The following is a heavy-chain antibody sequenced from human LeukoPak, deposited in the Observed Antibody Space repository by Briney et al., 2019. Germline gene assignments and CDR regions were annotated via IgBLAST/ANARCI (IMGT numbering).Heavy chain of an antibody. D-gene: IGHD5-12*01. CDR3: VKDLDIVATTLDY. J-gene: IGHJ4*02. V-gene: IGHV3-23*01. Sequence: GGSLRLSCAASGFTFSSYAMSWVRQAPGKGLEWVSAISGSGGSTYYADSVKGRFTISRDNSKNTLYLQMSSLRAEDTAVYYCVKDLDIVATTLDYWGPGTLVTVSS. CDR2: ISGSGGST. CDR1: GFTFSSYA.